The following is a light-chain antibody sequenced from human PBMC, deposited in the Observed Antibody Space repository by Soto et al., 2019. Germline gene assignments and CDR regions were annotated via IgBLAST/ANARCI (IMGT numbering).Light chain of an antibody. CDR3: NAYRSSSARV. V-gene: IGLV2-14*01. CDR2: EVN. Sequence: QSALTQPASVSGSLGQSVTISCTGTSNDIGAFNFVSWYQQHPGKAPKVILYEVNSRPSGVSDRFSGSKSGNMASLTISGLQVEDEADYYCNAYRSSSARVFGGGTKVTVL. CDR1: SNDIGAFNF. J-gene: IGLJ3*02.